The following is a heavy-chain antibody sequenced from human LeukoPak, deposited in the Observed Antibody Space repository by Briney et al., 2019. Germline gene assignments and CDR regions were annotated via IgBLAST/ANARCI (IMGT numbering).Heavy chain of an antibody. CDR1: GYTFTYRY. CDR2: ITPFNGST. D-gene: IGHD3-22*01. CDR3: ASNGGTMIVAPFDI. V-gene: IGHV1-45*02. Sequence: ASVKVSCKASGYTFTYRYLHWVRQAPGQAPEWMGWITPFNGSTNYAQKFQDRVTITRDRSMSTAYMELSSLRSEDTAMYYCASNGGTMIVAPFDIWGQGTMVTVSS. J-gene: IGHJ3*02.